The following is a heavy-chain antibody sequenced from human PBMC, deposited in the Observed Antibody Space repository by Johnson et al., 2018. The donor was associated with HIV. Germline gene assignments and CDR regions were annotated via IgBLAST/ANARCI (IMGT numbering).Heavy chain of an antibody. CDR1: GFTFSSYT. CDR2: IWYDGSNK. J-gene: IGHJ3*02. CDR3: ARDRYPRRYFDWLFDAFDI. D-gene: IGHD3-9*01. Sequence: QVQLVESGGGLVQPGRSLRLSCAASGFTFSSYTMHWVRQAPGKGLEWVAVIWYDGSNKYYADSVKGRFTISRDNSKNTLYLQMNSLRAEDTAVYYCARDRYPRRYFDWLFDAFDIWGQGTMVTVSS. V-gene: IGHV3-33*08.